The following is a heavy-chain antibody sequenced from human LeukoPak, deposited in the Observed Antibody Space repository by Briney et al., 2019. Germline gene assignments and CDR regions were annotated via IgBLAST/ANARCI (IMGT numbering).Heavy chain of an antibody. J-gene: IGHJ5*02. CDR1: GGSFSGYY. V-gene: IGHV4-34*01. Sequence: SETLSLTCAVYGGSFSGYYWSWIRQPPGKGLEWIGEINHTRSTNYNPSLKSRVSISVDTSKNQFSLKLTSVTAADTAVYYCARGLPTNTWGQGTLVTVSS. CDR3: ARGLPTNT. D-gene: IGHD5-12*01. CDR2: INHTRST.